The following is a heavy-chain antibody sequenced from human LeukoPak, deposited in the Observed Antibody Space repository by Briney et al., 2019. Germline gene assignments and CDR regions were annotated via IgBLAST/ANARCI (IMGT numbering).Heavy chain of an antibody. CDR3: AGDTRRMVVITMSDAFDI. D-gene: IGHD3-22*01. Sequence: VASVKVSCKASGYTFINYGISWVRQAPGQGLEWMGWISGYNGNTKYAEKLQGRVTMTTDTSTSTAYLELRSLRSDDTAMHYCAGDTRRMVVITMSDAFDIWGQGTMVTVSS. CDR1: GYTFINYG. V-gene: IGHV1-18*01. CDR2: ISGYNGNT. J-gene: IGHJ3*02.